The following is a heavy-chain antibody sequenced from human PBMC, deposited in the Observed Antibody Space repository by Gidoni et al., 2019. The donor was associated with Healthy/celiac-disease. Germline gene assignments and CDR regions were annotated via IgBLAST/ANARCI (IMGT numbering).Heavy chain of an antibody. J-gene: IGHJ4*02. V-gene: IGHV4-31*03. D-gene: IGHD3-22*01. CDR1: GGSISSGGFY. CDR3: ARSVVVAAYYFDY. CDR2: IYYSGST. Sequence: QVQLQESGPGLVKPSQTLSLTCTVSGGSISSGGFYWSWIRQHPVKGLEWIGYIYYSGSTYYNPSLKSRVTISVDTSKNQFSLKLSSVTAADTAVYYCARSVVVAAYYFDYWGQGTLVTVSS.